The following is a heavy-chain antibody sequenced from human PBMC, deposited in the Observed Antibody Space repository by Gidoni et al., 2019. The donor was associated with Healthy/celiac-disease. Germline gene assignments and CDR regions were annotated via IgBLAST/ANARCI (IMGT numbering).Heavy chain of an antibody. D-gene: IGHD2-21*02. V-gene: IGHV3-21*01. Sequence: EVQLVESGGGLVKPGGSLSLSCAASGFTFSSYSMNWVRQAPGKGLEWVESISSSSSDIYYADSVKGRFTISRDNAKNSLYLQMNSLRAEDTAVYYCARDLSDYCGGDCRHFDYWGQGTLVTVSS. CDR3: ARDLSDYCGGDCRHFDY. J-gene: IGHJ4*02. CDR1: GFTFSSYS. CDR2: ISSSSSDI.